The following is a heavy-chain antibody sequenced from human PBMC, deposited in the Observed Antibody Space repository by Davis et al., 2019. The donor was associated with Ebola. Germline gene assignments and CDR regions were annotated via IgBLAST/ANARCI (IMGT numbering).Heavy chain of an antibody. CDR2: INPSGGST. CDR3: ARVGVPAALFDY. J-gene: IGHJ4*02. Sequence: AASVKVSCKASGGTFSSYAISWVRQAPGQGLEWMGIINPSGGSTSYAQKFQGRVTMTRDTSTSTVYMEPSSLRSEDTAVYYCARVGVPAALFDYWGQGTLVTVSS. CDR1: GGTFSSYA. D-gene: IGHD2-2*01. V-gene: IGHV1-46*01.